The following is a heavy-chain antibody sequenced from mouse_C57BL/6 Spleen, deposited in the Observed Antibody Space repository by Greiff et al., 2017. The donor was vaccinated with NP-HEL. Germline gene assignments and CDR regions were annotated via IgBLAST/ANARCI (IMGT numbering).Heavy chain of an antibody. CDR1: GYTFTSYW. V-gene: IGHV1-69*01. D-gene: IGHD1-1*01. J-gene: IGHJ2*01. CDR2: IDPSDSYT. CDR3: ARPSNYYGSKYYFDD. Sequence: QVQLQQPGAELVMPGASVKLSCKASGYTFTSYWMHWVKQRPGQGLEWIGEIDPSDSYTNYNQKFKGKSTLTVDKSSSTAYMQLSSLTSEDSAVYYCARPSNYYGSKYYFDDWGQGTTLTVSS.